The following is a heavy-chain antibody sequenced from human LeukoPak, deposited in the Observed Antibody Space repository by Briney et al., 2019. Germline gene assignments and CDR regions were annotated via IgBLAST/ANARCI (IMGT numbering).Heavy chain of an antibody. CDR2: INSSGGST. CDR1: GYTFTSYY. D-gene: IGHD2-15*01. Sequence: ASVKVSCKASGYTFTSYYMHWVRQAPGQGLEWMGIINSSGGSTSYAQKFQGRVTMTRDTSTSTVYMELSSLRSEDTAVYYCARQEQDIVVVVAANWFDPWGQGTLVTVSS. J-gene: IGHJ5*02. CDR3: ARQEQDIVVVVAANWFDP. V-gene: IGHV1-46*01.